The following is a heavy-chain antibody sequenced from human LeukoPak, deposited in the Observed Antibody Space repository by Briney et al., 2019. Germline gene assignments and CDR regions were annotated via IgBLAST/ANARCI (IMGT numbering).Heavy chain of an antibody. CDR2: ISAYNGNT. Sequence: ASVKVSCKASGYTFTSYGISWVRQAPGQGLEWMGWISAYNGNTNYAQKLQGRVTMTTDTSTSTAYMELRSLRSDDTAVYYCATYCSSTSCYSLYGMDVWGQGTTVTVSS. CDR3: ATYCSSTSCYSLYGMDV. D-gene: IGHD2-2*01. J-gene: IGHJ6*02. CDR1: GYTFTSYG. V-gene: IGHV1-18*01.